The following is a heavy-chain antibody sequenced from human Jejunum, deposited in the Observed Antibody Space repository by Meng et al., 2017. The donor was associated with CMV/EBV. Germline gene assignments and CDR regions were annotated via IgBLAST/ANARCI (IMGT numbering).Heavy chain of an antibody. D-gene: IGHD3-9*01. CDR2: INPKNGGT. Sequence: QVQPVARGAEVKKPGASVNVSCKASGYTFTDYYIHWLQQAPGQGPEWLGWINPKNGGTNSAQRFKGRVTMTRDTSISTAYMELSRLRSDDTAVYYCARDLEMMLTAYYYWGQGTLVTVSS. V-gene: IGHV1-2*02. CDR1: GYTFTDYY. J-gene: IGHJ4*02. CDR3: ARDLEMMLTAYYY.